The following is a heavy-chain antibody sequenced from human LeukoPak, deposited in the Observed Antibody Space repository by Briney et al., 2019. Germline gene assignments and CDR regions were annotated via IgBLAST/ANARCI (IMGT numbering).Heavy chain of an antibody. J-gene: IGHJ5*02. CDR1: GFTFREYS. V-gene: IGHV3-23*01. Sequence: GGSLRLSCAASGFTFREYSMSWVRQAPGKGLEWVSNIRSNGGDTYYTDSVKGRFTISRDNSKDTLYLEMNSLRAEDTAVYYCAKGGYTTWFDPWGQGTLVTVSS. D-gene: IGHD2-15*01. CDR2: IRSNGGDT. CDR3: AKGGYTTWFDP.